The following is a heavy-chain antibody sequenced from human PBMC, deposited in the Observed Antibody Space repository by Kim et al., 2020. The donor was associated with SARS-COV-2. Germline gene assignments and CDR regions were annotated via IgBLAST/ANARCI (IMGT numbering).Heavy chain of an antibody. J-gene: IGHJ6*02. D-gene: IGHD6-19*01. CDR3: AKDGAVAGPGGMVV. V-gene: IGHV3-23*01. CDR2: ITGGGGSA. Sequence: GGSLRLSCAVSGFSISTYAMTWVRQAPGKGLEWVSAITGGGGSAYYADSVKGRFSISRDNSRNILYLQMNSLRADDTAVYYCAKDGAVAGPGGMVVWGQGTTIAVSS. CDR1: GFSISTYA.